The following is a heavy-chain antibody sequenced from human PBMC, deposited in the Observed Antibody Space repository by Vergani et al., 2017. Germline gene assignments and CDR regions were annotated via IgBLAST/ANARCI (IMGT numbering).Heavy chain of an antibody. J-gene: IGHJ6*02. CDR2: ISSDSAYI. V-gene: IGHV3-21*04. D-gene: IGHD3-10*01. Sequence: EVQLQESGGGLVKPGGSLRVSCAASGFTLRSYSMIWVRQAPGKGLEWVSSISSDSAYIYYADSLKGRFTISRDNAKNSLYLQMNSLRAEDTALYYCARDSGEGMDVWGQGTTVTVSS. CDR3: ARDSGEGMDV. CDR1: GFTLRSYS.